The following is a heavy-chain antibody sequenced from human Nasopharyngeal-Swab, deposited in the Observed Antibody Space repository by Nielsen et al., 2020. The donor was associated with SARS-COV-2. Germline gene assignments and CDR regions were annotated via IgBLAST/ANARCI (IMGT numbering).Heavy chain of an antibody. CDR2: INGDGSST. CDR3: TRAGNYRHDY. J-gene: IGHJ4*02. V-gene: IGHV3-74*01. Sequence: GESLKISCAASGFTFSTYWVHWVRQAPGKGLVWVSRINGDGSSTSYADSLKGRFTIPRDNAKNTLYLQMNSLRVGDTAVYYCTRAGNYRHDYWGQGTLVTVSS. D-gene: IGHD1-7*01. CDR1: GFTFSTYW.